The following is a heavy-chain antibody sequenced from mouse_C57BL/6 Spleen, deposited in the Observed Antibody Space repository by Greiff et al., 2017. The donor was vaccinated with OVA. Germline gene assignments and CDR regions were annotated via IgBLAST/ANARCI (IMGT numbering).Heavy chain of an antibody. CDR3: ARGAYDSNYDYWYFDV. J-gene: IGHJ1*03. V-gene: IGHV1-26*01. Sequence: EVQLQQSGPELVKPGASVKISCKASGYTFTDYSMNWVKQSHGKSLEWIGDINPNNGGTSYNQKFKGKATLTVDKSSSTAYMELRSLTSEDSAVYYCARGAYDSNYDYWYFDVWGTGTTVTVSS. CDR1: GYTFTDYS. CDR2: INPNNGGT. D-gene: IGHD2-5*01.